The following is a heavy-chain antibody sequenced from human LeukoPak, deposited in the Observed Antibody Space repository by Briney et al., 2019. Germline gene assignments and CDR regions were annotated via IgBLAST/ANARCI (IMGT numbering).Heavy chain of an antibody. CDR2: IYYSGST. CDR3: ARDYYGSGPGGYYYGMDV. Sequence: SETLSLTCTVSGGSISSYYWSWIRQPPGKGLEWIGYIYYSGSTNYNPSLKSRVTISVDTSKNQFSLKLSSVTAADTAVYYCARDYYGSGPGGYYYGMDVWGQGTTVTVSS. CDR1: GGSISSYY. D-gene: IGHD3-10*01. V-gene: IGHV4-59*01. J-gene: IGHJ6*02.